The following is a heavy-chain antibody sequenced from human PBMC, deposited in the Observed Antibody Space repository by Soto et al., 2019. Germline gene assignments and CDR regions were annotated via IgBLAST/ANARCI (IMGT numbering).Heavy chain of an antibody. J-gene: IGHJ5*02. CDR3: ARDRTAAAGLAFDP. Sequence: PSETLSLTCAVSGGSISSSNWWSWVRQPPGKGLEWIGEIYHSGSTNYNPSLKSRVTISVDKSKNQFSLKLSSVTAADTAVYYCARDRTAAAGLAFDPWGQGTLVTVSS. CDR2: IYHSGST. CDR1: GGSISSSNW. V-gene: IGHV4-4*02. D-gene: IGHD6-13*01.